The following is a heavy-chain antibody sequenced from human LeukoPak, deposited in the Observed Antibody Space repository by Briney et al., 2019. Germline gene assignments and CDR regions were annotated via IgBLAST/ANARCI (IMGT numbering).Heavy chain of an antibody. V-gene: IGHV1-46*01. CDR3: ARYCSSTSCMGYFQH. CDR1: GYTFTSYY. J-gene: IGHJ1*01. D-gene: IGHD2-2*01. Sequence: ASVKVSCNASGYTFTSYYMHWVRQAPGQGLEWMGLINPSGGSTSYAQKFQGRVTMTRDTSTSTVYMELSSLRSDDTAVYFCARYCSSTSCMGYFQHWGQGTLVTVS. CDR2: INPSGGST.